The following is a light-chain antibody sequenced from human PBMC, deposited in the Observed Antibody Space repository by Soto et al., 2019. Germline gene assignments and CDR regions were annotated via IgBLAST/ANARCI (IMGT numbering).Light chain of an antibody. J-gene: IGKJ1*01. CDR2: DAS. CDR3: QQYNSYWT. CDR1: QSISSW. Sequence: DIEFTQSPSTVSASVGDRVTITWRASQSISSWLAWYQQKPGKAPKLLIYDASSLESGVPSRFSGSGSGTEFTLTISSLQPDDFATYYCQQYNSYWTSGQGTKVDSK. V-gene: IGKV1-5*01.